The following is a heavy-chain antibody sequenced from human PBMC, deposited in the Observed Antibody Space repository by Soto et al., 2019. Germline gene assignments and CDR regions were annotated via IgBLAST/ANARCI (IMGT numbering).Heavy chain of an antibody. CDR3: ATTVTTHYYYGMDV. J-gene: IGHJ6*02. CDR1: GFTVSSNY. CDR2: IYSGGST. Sequence: PGGSLRLSCAASGFTVSSNYMSWVRQAPGKGLEWVSVIYSGGSTYYADSVKGRFTISRDNSKNTLYLQMNSLRAEDTAVYYCATTVTTHYYYGMDVWGQGTTVTSP. D-gene: IGHD4-17*01. V-gene: IGHV3-53*01.